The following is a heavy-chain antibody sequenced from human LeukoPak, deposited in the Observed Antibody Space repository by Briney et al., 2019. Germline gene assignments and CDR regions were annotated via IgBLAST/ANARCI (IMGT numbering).Heavy chain of an antibody. V-gene: IGHV4-38-2*02. J-gene: IGHJ4*02. CDR3: ARDPTGYCSSASCYTAY. CDR1: GYYISDGYY. CDR2: FYHSGST. Sequence: PSEILSLTCTVSGYYISDGYYWGWIRQPPGKGLEWIGSFYHSGSTCYNPSLKSRVTISVDTSKNQFSLKLSSVTAADTAVYYCARDPTGYCSSASCYTAYWGQGTPVTVSS. D-gene: IGHD2-2*02.